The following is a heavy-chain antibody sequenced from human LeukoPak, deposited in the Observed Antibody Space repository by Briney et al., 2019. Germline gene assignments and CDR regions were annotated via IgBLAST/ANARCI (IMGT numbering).Heavy chain of an antibody. CDR1: GGTFSSYA. V-gene: IGHV1-69*05. J-gene: IGHJ4*02. CDR2: IIPIFGTA. D-gene: IGHD1-26*01. Sequence: GASVKVSCKASGGTFSSYAISWVRQAPGQGLEWMGGIIPIFGTANYAQKFQGRVTITTDESTSTAYVELSSLRSEDTAVYYCARDRAPSTVGASEMDYWGQGTLVTVSS. CDR3: ARDRAPSTVGASEMDY.